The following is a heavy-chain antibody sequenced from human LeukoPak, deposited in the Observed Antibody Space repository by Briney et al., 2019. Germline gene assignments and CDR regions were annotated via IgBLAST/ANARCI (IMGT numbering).Heavy chain of an antibody. V-gene: IGHV3-15*01. Sequence: GGALRLSCAASGFTFSSYWMSWVRQAPGKGLEWVGRIKSKTDGGTTDYAAPVKGRFTISRDDSKNTLYLQMNSLKTEDTAVYYCTTDPHYYGSGSPHYWGQGTLVTVSS. CDR1: GFTFSSYW. CDR2: IKSKTDGGTT. CDR3: TTDPHYYGSGSPHY. D-gene: IGHD3-10*01. J-gene: IGHJ4*02.